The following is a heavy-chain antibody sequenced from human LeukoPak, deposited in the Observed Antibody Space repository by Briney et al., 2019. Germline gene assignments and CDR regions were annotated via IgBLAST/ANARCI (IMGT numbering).Heavy chain of an antibody. CDR2: IFPIFGTA. V-gene: IGHV1-69*13. Sequence: SVNVSYMASGGSFSNYAMSWVRQAPGQGREWIGGIFPIFGTATYAQKFQGRVTITAVESTSKAYMELSSLRSADTAVYYCARDNDILSGSHNWFDPWGQGTLVTVSS. J-gene: IGHJ5*02. D-gene: IGHD3-9*01. CDR1: GGSFSNYA. CDR3: ARDNDILSGSHNWFDP.